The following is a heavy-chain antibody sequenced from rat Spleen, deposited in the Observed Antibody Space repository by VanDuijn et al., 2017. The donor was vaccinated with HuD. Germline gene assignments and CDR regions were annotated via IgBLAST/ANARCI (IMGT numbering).Heavy chain of an antibody. D-gene: IGHD1-1*01. Sequence: EVQLVESGGGLVQPGRSMKLSCSASGFTFSNYYMAWVRQAPTKGLEWVATITYDGSSVYCRDSVMGRFTISRDNAKSTLYLQMDSLRSEDTATYYCAREGSLLQWGYFDYWGQGVMVTVSS. CDR2: ITYDGSSV. J-gene: IGHJ2*01. V-gene: IGHV5-7*01. CDR1: GFTFSNYY. CDR3: AREGSLLQWGYFDY.